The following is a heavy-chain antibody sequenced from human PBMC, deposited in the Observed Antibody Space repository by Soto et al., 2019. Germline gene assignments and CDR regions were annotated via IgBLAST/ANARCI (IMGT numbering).Heavy chain of an antibody. Sequence: QVHLQESGPGLVKPSGTLSLTCGVSGGSINNGYLWTWVRQPPGKGLEWIGEKHHSGSTNYNWSLKSRVSISLDKSKNQFSLILSSVTAADTAVYYCAYSSGWWRLDVWGQGTTVTVSS. J-gene: IGHJ6*02. V-gene: IGHV4-4*02. CDR2: KHHSGST. D-gene: IGHD6-19*01. CDR1: GGSINNGYL. CDR3: AYSSGWWRLDV.